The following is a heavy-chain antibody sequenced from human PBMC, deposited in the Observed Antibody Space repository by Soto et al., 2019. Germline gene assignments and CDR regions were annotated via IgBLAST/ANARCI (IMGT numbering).Heavy chain of an antibody. CDR2: ITSSSSTI. V-gene: IGHV3-48*01. Sequence: GGSLRLSCAASGFTFSSYGMHWVRQAPGKGLEWVSYITSSSSTIYYADSVKGRFTISRDNAKNSLYLQMNSLRAEDTAVYYCARSSGHFDYWGQGTLVTVSS. CDR1: GFTFSSYG. J-gene: IGHJ4*02. CDR3: ARSSGHFDY. D-gene: IGHD6-19*01.